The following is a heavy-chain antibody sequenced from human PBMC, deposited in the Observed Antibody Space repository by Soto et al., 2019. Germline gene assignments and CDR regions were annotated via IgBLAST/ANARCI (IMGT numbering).Heavy chain of an antibody. D-gene: IGHD2-15*01. CDR2: IYTSGST. CDR3: ERGSSKGFDY. CDR1: SGSVSSYY. V-gene: IGHV4-4*07. Sequence: XETLSLTCTVSSGSVSSYYWSWIRQPAGKGLEWIGRIYTSGSTNYNPSLKGRVTMSVDTSRNQFSLKLSSVTAADTAVYYCERGSSKGFDYWGQGTLVTVSS. J-gene: IGHJ4*02.